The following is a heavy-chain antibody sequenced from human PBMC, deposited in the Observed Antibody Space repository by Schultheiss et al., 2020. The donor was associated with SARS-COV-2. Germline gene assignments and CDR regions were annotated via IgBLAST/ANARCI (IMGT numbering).Heavy chain of an antibody. CDR2: INHSGNT. V-gene: IGHV4-34*01. J-gene: IGHJ4*02. CDR1: GGSFSGYY. Sequence: SETLSLTCAVYGGSFSGYYWSWIRQPPGKGLEWIGEINHSGNTNYNPSLKSRVTISVDTSKTQFSLKLSSVTAADTAVYYCARARITIFGVVIIYFDYWGQGTLVTVSS. CDR3: ARARITIFGVVIIYFDY. D-gene: IGHD3-3*01.